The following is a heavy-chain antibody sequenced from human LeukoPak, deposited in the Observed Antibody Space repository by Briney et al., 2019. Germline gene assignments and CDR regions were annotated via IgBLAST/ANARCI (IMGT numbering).Heavy chain of an antibody. V-gene: IGHV3-23*01. D-gene: IGHD2-8*02. CDR2: ISGSGGST. CDR1: GFTFSSYA. Sequence: PGGSLRLSCAASGFTFSSYAMSGVRQAPGKGLEWVSAISGSGGSTYYADSVKGRFTISRDNSKNTLYLQMNSLRAEDTAVYYWRVFVLSNLDYWGQGTLVTVSS. J-gene: IGHJ4*02. CDR3: RVFVLSNLDY.